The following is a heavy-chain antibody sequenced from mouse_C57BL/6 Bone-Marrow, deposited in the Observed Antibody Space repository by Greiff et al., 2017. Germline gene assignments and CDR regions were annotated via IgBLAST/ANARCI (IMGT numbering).Heavy chain of an antibody. D-gene: IGHD1-1*01. Sequence: EVKLQESGGDLVKPGGSLKLSCAASGFTFSSYGMSWVRQTPDKRLEWVATISSGGSYTYYPDSVKGRFTISRDNAKNTLYLQMSSLKSEDTAMYYCARHPPSLLRRAMDYWGQGTSVTVSS. CDR1: GFTFSSYG. CDR2: ISSGGSYT. CDR3: ARHPPSLLRRAMDY. J-gene: IGHJ4*01. V-gene: IGHV5-6*01.